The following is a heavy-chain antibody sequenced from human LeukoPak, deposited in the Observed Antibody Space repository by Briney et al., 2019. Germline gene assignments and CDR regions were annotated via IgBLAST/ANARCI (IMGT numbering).Heavy chain of an antibody. Sequence: SSVKVSCKTSGYTFSDYYLHWVRQAPGQGLEWMGWINPSSGGTKYVQKFQGRVTMTRDTSISTGYMELSRLRSDDTAVYYCARPIRGSYVEDAFDMWGQGTMVTVSA. D-gene: IGHD1-26*01. CDR3: ARPIRGSYVEDAFDM. J-gene: IGHJ3*02. V-gene: IGHV1-2*02. CDR2: INPSSGGT. CDR1: GYTFSDYY.